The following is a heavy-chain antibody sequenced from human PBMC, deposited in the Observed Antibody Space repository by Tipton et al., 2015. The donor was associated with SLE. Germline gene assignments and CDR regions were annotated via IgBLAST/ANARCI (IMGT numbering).Heavy chain of an antibody. Sequence: GLVKPSETLSLTCTVSGYSISNNYYWGWIRQSPGKGLEWIGSFYHSGSTYYNPSLKSRVTISVDTAKNQFSLNLTSVTAADTALYYCARGLVTTTNFFDYWGQGILVTVSS. J-gene: IGHJ4*02. D-gene: IGHD5-12*01. CDR1: GYSISNNYY. CDR2: FYHSGST. CDR3: ARGLVTTTNFFDY. V-gene: IGHV4-38-2*02.